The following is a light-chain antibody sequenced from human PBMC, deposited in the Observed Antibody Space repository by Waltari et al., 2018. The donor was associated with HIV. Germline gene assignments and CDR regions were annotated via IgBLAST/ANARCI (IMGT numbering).Light chain of an antibody. V-gene: IGLV3-10*01. Sequence: SYELTQPPSVSVYPGQTARITCSGDALPKKYAYWYQQKSGQAPVLVIYEDSKRPSGIPERFSGSSSGTMATLTISGAQVEDEADYYCYSTDSNVWVFGGGTKLTVL. CDR3: YSTDSNVWV. CDR2: EDS. CDR1: ALPKKY. J-gene: IGLJ3*02.